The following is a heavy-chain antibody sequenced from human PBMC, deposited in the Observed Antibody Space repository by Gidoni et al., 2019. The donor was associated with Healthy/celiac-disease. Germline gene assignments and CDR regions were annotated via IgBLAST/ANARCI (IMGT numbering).Heavy chain of an antibody. CDR2: ISSNGGST. CDR3: ARQKGYFGNVGYFDY. J-gene: IGHJ4*02. D-gene: IGHD2-21*01. Sequence: EVQLVESGGGLVQPGGSLRLTCAASGFPLSSHALHWVRQAPGKGLEYVSAISSNGGSTYYANSVKGRFTISRDNSKNTLYLQMGSLRAEDMAVYYCARQKGYFGNVGYFDYWGQGTLVTVSS. CDR1: GFPLSSHA. V-gene: IGHV3-64*01.